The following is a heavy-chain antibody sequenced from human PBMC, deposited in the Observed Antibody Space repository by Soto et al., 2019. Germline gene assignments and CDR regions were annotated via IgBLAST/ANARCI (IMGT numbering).Heavy chain of an antibody. J-gene: IGHJ1*01. D-gene: IGHD3-22*01. V-gene: IGHV1-46*01. CDR2: INPSGGST. CDR1: GYTFTSYY. Sequence: ASVKVSCKASGYTFTSYYMHWVRQAPGQGLEWMGIINPSGGSTSYAQKFQGRVTMTRDTSTSTVYMELSSLRSEDTAVYYCAREGEYYYDSSGYYPGHFQHWGQGTLVTVSS. CDR3: AREGEYYYDSSGYYPGHFQH.